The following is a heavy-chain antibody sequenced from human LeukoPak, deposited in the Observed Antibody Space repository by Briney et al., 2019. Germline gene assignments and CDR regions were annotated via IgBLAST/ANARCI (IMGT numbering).Heavy chain of an antibody. CDR1: GGSINSSSYY. CDR3: ASNYGSDYYYYYMDI. V-gene: IGHV4-39*01. CDR2: IFYSGNT. D-gene: IGHD3-10*01. Sequence: PSETLSLTCTVSGGSINSSSYYWGWIRQAPGKGLEWIGSIFYSGNTYDNPSLKSRVTISVDTSKNQFSLKLNSVTAADTAVYYCASNYGSDYYYYYMDIWGKGTTVTISS. J-gene: IGHJ6*03.